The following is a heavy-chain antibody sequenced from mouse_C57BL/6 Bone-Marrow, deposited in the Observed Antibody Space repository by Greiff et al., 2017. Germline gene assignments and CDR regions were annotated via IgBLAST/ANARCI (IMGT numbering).Heavy chain of an antibody. CDR2: INPYNGDT. V-gene: IGHV1-20*01. CDR3: ARLRYYGSSYYYAMDY. D-gene: IGHD1-1*01. J-gene: IGHJ4*01. Sequence: VQLQQSGPELVKPGDSVKISCKASGYSFTGYFMNWVMQSHGKSLEWIGRINPYNGDTFYNQKFKGKATSTVDKSSSTAHMELRSLTSEDSAVYYCARLRYYGSSYYYAMDYRGQGTSVNVSS. CDR1: GYSFTGYF.